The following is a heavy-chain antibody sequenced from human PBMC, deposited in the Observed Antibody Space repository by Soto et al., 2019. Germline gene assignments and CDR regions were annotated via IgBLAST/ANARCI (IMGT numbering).Heavy chain of an antibody. CDR3: AKSTTVTTFIWYFDL. CDR2: ISWNSGSI. Sequence: EVQLVESGGGLVQPGRSLRLSCAASGFTFDDYAMHWVRQAPGKGLEWVSGISWNSGSIGYAHFVNGRFTISRDNAKNSLYLQMNSLRAEDTALYYCAKSTTVTTFIWYFDLCGRGNLDTVSS. D-gene: IGHD4-17*01. J-gene: IGHJ2*01. V-gene: IGHV3-9*01. CDR1: GFTFDDYA.